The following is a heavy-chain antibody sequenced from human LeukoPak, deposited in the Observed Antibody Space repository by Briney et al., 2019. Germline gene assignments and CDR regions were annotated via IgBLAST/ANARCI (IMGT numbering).Heavy chain of an antibody. CDR3: AKVRQPPYYYDSSGYYDY. Sequence: SVKGRFIISRDNAKDSLYLQMNSLRAEDTAVYYCAKVRQPPYYYDSSGYYDYWGQGTLVTVSS. V-gene: IGHV3-21*04. J-gene: IGHJ4*02. D-gene: IGHD3-22*01.